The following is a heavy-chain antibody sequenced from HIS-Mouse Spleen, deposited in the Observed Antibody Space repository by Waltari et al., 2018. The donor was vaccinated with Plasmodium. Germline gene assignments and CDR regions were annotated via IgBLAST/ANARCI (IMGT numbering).Heavy chain of an antibody. CDR1: GFTVGTNY. CDR3: AWCSSGWYYFDY. D-gene: IGHD6-19*01. J-gene: IGHJ4*02. CDR2: IYSGGST. Sequence: EVQLVETGGGLIQPGGSLRLSCAPSGFTVGTNYMHWVRQAPGKGLEWVSVIYSGGSTYYADSVKGRFTISRDNSKNTLYLQMNSLRAEDTAVYYCAWCSSGWYYFDYWGQGTLVTVSS. V-gene: IGHV3-53*02.